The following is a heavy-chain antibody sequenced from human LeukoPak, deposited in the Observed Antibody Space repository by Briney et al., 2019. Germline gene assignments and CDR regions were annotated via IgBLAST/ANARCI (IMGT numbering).Heavy chain of an antibody. V-gene: IGHV4-61*05. J-gene: IGHJ3*02. Sequence: PSETLSLTCTVSGGSISSSSYYWGWIRQPPGKGLEWIGYIYYSGSTNYNPSLKSRVTISVDTSKNQFSLELRSVTAADTAVYYCARDPPSGGGYDRGALDIWGRGTMVTVSS. CDR2: IYYSGST. CDR3: ARDPPSGGGYDRGALDI. CDR1: GGSISSSSYY. D-gene: IGHD5-12*01.